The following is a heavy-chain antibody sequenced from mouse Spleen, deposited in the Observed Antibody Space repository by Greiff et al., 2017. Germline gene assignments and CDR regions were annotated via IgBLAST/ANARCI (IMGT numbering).Heavy chain of an antibody. V-gene: IGHV1-69*01. CDR2: IDPSDSYT. Sequence: QVQLQQPGAELVMPGASVKLSCKASGYTFTSYWMHWVKQRPGQGLEWIGEIDPSDSYTNYNQKFKGKATLTVDKSSSTAYMQLSSLTSEDSAVYYCARELLHYFDYWGQGTTLTVSS. CDR3: ARELLHYFDY. J-gene: IGHJ2*01. D-gene: IGHD1-1*01. CDR1: GYTFTSYW.